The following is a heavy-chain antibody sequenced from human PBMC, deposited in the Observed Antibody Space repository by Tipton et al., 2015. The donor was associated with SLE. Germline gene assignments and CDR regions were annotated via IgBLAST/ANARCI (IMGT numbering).Heavy chain of an antibody. V-gene: IGHV4-38-2*02. D-gene: IGHD2-2*01. J-gene: IGHJ6*02. Sequence: LRLSCTVSGYSISSGYYWGWIRQPPGKGLEWIGSIYHSGSTYYNSSLESRVTISVDTSKNHFSLKLNSVTAADTAVYYCASMIVVIPVEARRDGMDVWGQGTTVTVSS. CDR1: GYSISSGYY. CDR2: IYHSGST. CDR3: ASMIVVIPVEARRDGMDV.